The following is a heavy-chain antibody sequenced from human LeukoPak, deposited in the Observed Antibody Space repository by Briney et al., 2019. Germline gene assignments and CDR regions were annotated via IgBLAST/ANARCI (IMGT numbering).Heavy chain of an antibody. D-gene: IGHD6-19*01. J-gene: IGHJ4*02. CDR3: AKDTYSSGWGPFDY. V-gene: IGHV3-9*01. CDR1: GFTFDDYA. Sequence: GGSLRLSCAASGFTFDDYAMHWVRQAPGKGLEWVSGISWNSGSIGYADSVKGRFTISRDNAKNSLYLQMNSLRAEDTALYYCAKDTYSSGWGPFDYWGQGTLVTVSS. CDR2: ISWNSGSI.